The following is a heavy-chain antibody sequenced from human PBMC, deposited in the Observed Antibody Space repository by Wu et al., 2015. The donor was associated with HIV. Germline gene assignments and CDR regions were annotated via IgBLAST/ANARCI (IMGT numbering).Heavy chain of an antibody. D-gene: IGHD1-14*01. CDR1: GGTFSTFG. V-gene: IGHV1-69*11. CDR3: TRSSFTGGSDTWYSFDK. Sequence: QVQLVQSGAEVKKPGSSVKVSCKTSGGTFSTFGISWVRQAPGQGLEWLGRIVPLLGAPNHARKFQDRLTITADGSTATVYMEMSNLRSEDTAVYFCTRSSFTGGSDTWYSFDKWGQGTLVTVSS. CDR2: IVPLLGAP. J-gene: IGHJ4*02.